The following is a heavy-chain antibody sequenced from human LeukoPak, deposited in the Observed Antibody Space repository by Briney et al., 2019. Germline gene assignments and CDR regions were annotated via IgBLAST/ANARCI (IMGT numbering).Heavy chain of an antibody. CDR1: GGSISSGGYY. V-gene: IGHV4-31*03. J-gene: IGHJ5*02. D-gene: IGHD6-19*01. Sequence: PSQTLSLTCTVSGGSISSGGYYWSWIRQHPGKGLEWIGYIYYSGSTYYNPSLKGRVTISVDTSKNQFSLKLSSVTAADTAVYYCARVMYSSGWTPEYNWFDPWGQGTLVTVSS. CDR3: ARVMYSSGWTPEYNWFDP. CDR2: IYYSGST.